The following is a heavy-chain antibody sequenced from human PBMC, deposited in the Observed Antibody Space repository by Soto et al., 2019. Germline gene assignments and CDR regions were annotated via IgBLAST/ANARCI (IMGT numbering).Heavy chain of an antibody. V-gene: IGHV4-31*03. Sequence: PSETLSLTCTVSGGSISSGGYYWSWIRQHPGKGLEWIGYIYYSGSAYYNPSLKSRVTISVDTSKNQFSLKLSSVTAADTAVYYCARGVDYDILTAAPPWFDTWGQGTLVTVSS. CDR1: GGSISSGGYY. CDR2: IYYSGSA. CDR3: ARGVDYDILTAAPPWFDT. D-gene: IGHD3-9*01. J-gene: IGHJ5*02.